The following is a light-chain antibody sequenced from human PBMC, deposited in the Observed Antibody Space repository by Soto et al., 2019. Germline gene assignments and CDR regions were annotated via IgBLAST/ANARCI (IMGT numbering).Light chain of an antibody. CDR2: LEGSGSY. V-gene: IGLV4-60*03. Sequence: QLVLIQSSSASASLGSSVKLTCTLSSGHSSYIIAWHQQQPGKAPRYLMKLEGSGSYNKGSGVPDRFSGSSSGADRYLTISNLQSEDEADYYCETWDSNTAVFGGGTQLTVL. J-gene: IGLJ7*01. CDR1: SGHSSYI. CDR3: ETWDSNTAV.